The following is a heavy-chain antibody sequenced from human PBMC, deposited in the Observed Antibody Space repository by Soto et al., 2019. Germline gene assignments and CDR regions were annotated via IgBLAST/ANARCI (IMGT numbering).Heavy chain of an antibody. J-gene: IGHJ4*02. Sequence: GASVKVSCKVSGYTLTELSIHWVRQAPGKGLEWMGGFDPEHGLIVYAQKLQGRVTMTTDTSTSTAYMELRSLRSDDTAVYYCARDLPPVDYWGQGTLVTVSS. V-gene: IGHV1-24*01. CDR2: FDPEHGLI. CDR1: GYTLTELS. CDR3: ARDLPPVDY.